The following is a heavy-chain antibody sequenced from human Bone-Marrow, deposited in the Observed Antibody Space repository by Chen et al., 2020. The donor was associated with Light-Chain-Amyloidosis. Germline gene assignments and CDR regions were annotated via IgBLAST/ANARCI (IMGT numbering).Heavy chain of an antibody. D-gene: IGHD2-15*01. V-gene: IGHV4-39*01. CDR2: IYYSGST. CDR3: ARLYCSGGSCRYYYYYMDV. CDR1: GGSISSSSYY. Sequence: QLQLQESGPGLVKPSETLSLTCTVSGGSISSSSYYWGGIRQPPGKGLEWIGSIYYSGSTYYNPSLKSRVTISVDTSKNKFSLKLSSVTAADTAVYYCARLYCSGGSCRYYYYYMDVWGKGTTVTVSS. J-gene: IGHJ6*03.